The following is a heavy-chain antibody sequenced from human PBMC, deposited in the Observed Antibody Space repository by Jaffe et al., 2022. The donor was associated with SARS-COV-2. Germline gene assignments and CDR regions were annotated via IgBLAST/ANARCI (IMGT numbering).Heavy chain of an antibody. Sequence: QVQLVESGGGVVQPGRSLRLSCAASGFTFSSYAMHWVRQAPGKGLEWVAVISYDGSNKYYADSVKGRFTISRDNSKNTLYLQMNSLRAEDTAVYYCARDQDEQLWLGRYYDSSGYGLWGQGTLVTVSS. CDR3: ARDQDEQLWLGRYYDSSGYGL. CDR2: ISYDGSNK. D-gene: IGHD3-22*01. V-gene: IGHV3-30-3*01. CDR1: GFTFSSYA. J-gene: IGHJ4*02.